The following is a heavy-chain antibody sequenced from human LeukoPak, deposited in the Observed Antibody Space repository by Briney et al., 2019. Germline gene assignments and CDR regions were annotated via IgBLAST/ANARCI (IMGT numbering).Heavy chain of an antibody. CDR2: IRYDGSNK. CDR1: GFTFSSYG. V-gene: IGHV3-30*02. Sequence: GGSLRLSCAASGFTFSSYGMHWVRQAPGKGLEWVAFIRYDGSNKYYADPVKGRFTISRDNSKNTLYLQMNSLRAEDTAVYYCVQWLEYYFDYWGQGTLVTVSS. CDR3: VQWLEYYFDY. D-gene: IGHD6-19*01. J-gene: IGHJ4*02.